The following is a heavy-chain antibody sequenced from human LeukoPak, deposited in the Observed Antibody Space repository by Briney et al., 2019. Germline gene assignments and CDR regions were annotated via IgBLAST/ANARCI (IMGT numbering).Heavy chain of an antibody. CDR2: IYYSGST. V-gene: IGHV4-31*03. D-gene: IGHD6-19*01. CDR3: VSGSSGWLYFQH. Sequence: PSRTLSLTCTVSGGSISSGGYYWSWIRQHPGKGLEWIGYIYYSGSTYYNPSLKGRVTISVDTSKNQFSLKLSSVTAADTAVYYCVSGSSGWLYFQHWGQGTLVTVSS. J-gene: IGHJ1*01. CDR1: GGSISSGGYY.